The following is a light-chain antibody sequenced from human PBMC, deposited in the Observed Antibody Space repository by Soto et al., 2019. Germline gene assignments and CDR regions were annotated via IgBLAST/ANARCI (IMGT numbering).Light chain of an antibody. CDR2: KAS. CDR1: QSISNW. Sequence: DIQMTQSPSTLSASVGDRVTITCRASQSISNWLAWYQQKPGKAPKLLIQKASNLESGVPSRFSGSGSGTEFTLTISSLQPDDFATYYCQQYNTYSTFGQGTKVEIK. J-gene: IGKJ1*01. CDR3: QQYNTYST. V-gene: IGKV1-5*03.